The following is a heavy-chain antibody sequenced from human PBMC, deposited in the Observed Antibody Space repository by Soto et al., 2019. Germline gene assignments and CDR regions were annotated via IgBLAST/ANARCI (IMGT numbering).Heavy chain of an antibody. D-gene: IGHD4-17*01. Sequence: GASVKVSCKASGGTFSSYAISWVRQAPGQGLEWMGGVIPIFGTANYAQKFQGRVTITADESTSTAYMELSSLRSEDTAVYYCARAGYGDYIPFDYWGQGTLVTVS. CDR3: ARAGYGDYIPFDY. CDR2: VIPIFGTA. CDR1: GGTFSSYA. J-gene: IGHJ4*02. V-gene: IGHV1-69*13.